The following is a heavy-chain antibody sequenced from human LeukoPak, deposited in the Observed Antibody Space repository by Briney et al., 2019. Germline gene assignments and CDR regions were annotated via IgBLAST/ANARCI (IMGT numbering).Heavy chain of an antibody. CDR2: ISYDGSNK. D-gene: IGHD5-12*01. Sequence: PGGSLGLSCAASGFTFSSYAMHWVRQAPGKGLEWVAVISYDGSNKYYADSVKGRFTISRDNSKNTLYLQMNSLRAEDTAVYYCARHPSSDSGYERIYYYYGMDVWGQGTTVTVSS. CDR1: GFTFSSYA. J-gene: IGHJ6*02. V-gene: IGHV3-30-3*01. CDR3: ARHPSSDSGYERIYYYYGMDV.